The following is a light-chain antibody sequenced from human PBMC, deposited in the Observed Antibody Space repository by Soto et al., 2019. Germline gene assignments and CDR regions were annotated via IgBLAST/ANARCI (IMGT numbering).Light chain of an antibody. CDR1: QGIRDR. CDR2: AAS. Sequence: IHMTHSPSSLSASVGYRFTITCRASQGIRDRLGWYQQKSGKAPNLLISAASRLQSGVPSRFSGRGSGTDFTLTISSLQPEDFATFYCLQDYDYPRTFGQGTKVDI. CDR3: LQDYDYPRT. V-gene: IGKV1-6*01. J-gene: IGKJ1*01.